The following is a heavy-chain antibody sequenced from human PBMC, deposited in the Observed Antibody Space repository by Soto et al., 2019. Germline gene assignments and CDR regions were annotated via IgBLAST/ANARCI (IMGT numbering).Heavy chain of an antibody. D-gene: IGHD6-6*01. CDR2: IYYSGNT. CDR3: ASSSPFHY. Sequence: QLQLQESGPGLVKPSETLSLTCSVSSASLSSSTYYWSWIRQPPGRGPEWIGSIYYSGNTYYKPSFTSPVSSSGATSRNQFSPKLTSATAGASGDYYCASSSPFHYWGPGILVTVSS. J-gene: IGHJ4*02. V-gene: IGHV4-39*01. CDR1: SASLSSSTYY.